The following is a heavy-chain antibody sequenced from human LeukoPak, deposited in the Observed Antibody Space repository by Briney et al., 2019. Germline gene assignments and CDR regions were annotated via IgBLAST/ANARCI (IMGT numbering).Heavy chain of an antibody. CDR1: GFTFSSYA. CDR2: ISGSGDIT. V-gene: IGHV3-23*01. J-gene: IGHJ3*02. D-gene: IGHD3-22*01. CDR3: AKDTYDSDAFDI. Sequence: PGGSLRLSCAASGFTFSSYAMSWVRQAPGKGLEWVSVISGSGDITYYAGSVKGRFTISRDNSKNTLYLHMNSLRAEDTALYYCAKDTYDSDAFDIWGQGTMVTVSS.